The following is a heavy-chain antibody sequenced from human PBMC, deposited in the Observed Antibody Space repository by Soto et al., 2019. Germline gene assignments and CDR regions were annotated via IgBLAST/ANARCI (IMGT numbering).Heavy chain of an antibody. CDR1: VFTVSSNY. CDR2: IYSGGST. D-gene: IGHD3-3*01. V-gene: IGHV3-66*01. CDR3: AVTIFGGSWFDP. Sequence: GGSLRLSCAASVFTVSSNYMSWVRQAPGKGLEWVSVIYSGGSTYYADSVKGRFTISRDNSKNTLYLQMNSLRAEDTAVYYCAVTIFGGSWFDPWGQGILVTVS. J-gene: IGHJ5*02.